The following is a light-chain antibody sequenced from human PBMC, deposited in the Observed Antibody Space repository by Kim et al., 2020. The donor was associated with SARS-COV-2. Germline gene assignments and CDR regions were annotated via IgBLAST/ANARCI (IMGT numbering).Light chain of an antibody. Sequence: SYELTQPHSVSVATAQMARITCGGNNIGSKTVHWYQQKPGQDPVLVIYSERNRPSGIPERFSDSNPGNTATLTISRVEAGSEADCDCQVWGSSSDHWVFGGGTQLTVL. V-gene: IGLV3-12*02. CDR3: QVWGSSSDHWV. CDR1: NIGSKT. J-gene: IGLJ3*02. CDR2: SER.